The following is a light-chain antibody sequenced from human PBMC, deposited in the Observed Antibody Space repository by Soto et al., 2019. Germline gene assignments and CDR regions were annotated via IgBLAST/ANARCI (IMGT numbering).Light chain of an antibody. Sequence: DIHLTQSPSFLSASVGDRVTITCRVSQAVSTYLAWYQLKPGKAPRLLIYAASTLETGVPSRFSGGVSGTEFTLTISGLQPEDFAIYYCQLLQTYPFTFGPGTRVDIK. CDR1: QAVSTY. V-gene: IGKV1-9*01. CDR2: AAS. J-gene: IGKJ3*01. CDR3: QLLQTYPFT.